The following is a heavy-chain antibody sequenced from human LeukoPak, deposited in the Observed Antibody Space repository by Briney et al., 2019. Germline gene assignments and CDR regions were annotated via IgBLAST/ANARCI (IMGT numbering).Heavy chain of an antibody. J-gene: IGHJ5*02. CDR1: AYSFTGYY. CDR2: ISAYNGNT. D-gene: IGHD2-15*01. V-gene: IGHV1-18*04. CDR3: ARGYCSGGSCYENWFDP. Sequence: ASVKVSCKASAYSFTGYYMHWVRQAPGQGLEWMGWISAYNGNTNYAQKLQGRVTMTTDTSTSTAYMELRSLRSDDTAVYYCARGYCSGGSCYENWFDPWGQGTLVTVSS.